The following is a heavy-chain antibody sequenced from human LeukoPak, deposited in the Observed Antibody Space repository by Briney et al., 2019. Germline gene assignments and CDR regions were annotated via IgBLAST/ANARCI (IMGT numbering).Heavy chain of an antibody. CDR1: GYTFTSYD. CDR3: ARVDCSGGSCYSDFDY. CDR2: MNPNSGNT. V-gene: IGHV1-8*01. Sequence: ASVKVSCKASGYTFTSYDINWVRQATGQGLEWMGWMNPNSGNTGYAQKFQGRVTMTRNTSISTAYMELRSLRSDDTAVYYCARVDCSGGSCYSDFDYWGQGTLVTVSS. D-gene: IGHD2-15*01. J-gene: IGHJ4*02.